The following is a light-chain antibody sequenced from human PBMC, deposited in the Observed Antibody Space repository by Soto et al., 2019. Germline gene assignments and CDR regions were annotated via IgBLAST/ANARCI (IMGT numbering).Light chain of an antibody. CDR2: SSN. CDR3: AAWDDSLNGPV. CDR1: SSNVGINA. J-gene: IGLJ2*01. Sequence: QSVLTQPPSASGTPGQRVTISCSGSSSNVGINAVSWYQQFPGTAPKLLIYSSNQRPSGVPDRFSGSKSGTSASLAISGLQSEDEADYYCAAWDDSLNGPVFGGGTQLTVL. V-gene: IGLV1-44*01.